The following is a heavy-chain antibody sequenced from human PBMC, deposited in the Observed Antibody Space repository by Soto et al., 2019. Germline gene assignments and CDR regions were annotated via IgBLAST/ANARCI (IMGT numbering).Heavy chain of an antibody. CDR2: ISGSGGST. J-gene: IGHJ3*02. Sequence: GGSLGLSCAASGFTFSSYAMSWVRQAPGKGLEWVSAISGSGGSTYYADSVKGRFTISRDNSKNTLYLQMNSLRAEDTAVYYCAKDYSSGWSGWAFDIWGQGTMVTVSS. CDR3: AKDYSSGWSGWAFDI. V-gene: IGHV3-23*01. D-gene: IGHD6-19*01. CDR1: GFTFSSYA.